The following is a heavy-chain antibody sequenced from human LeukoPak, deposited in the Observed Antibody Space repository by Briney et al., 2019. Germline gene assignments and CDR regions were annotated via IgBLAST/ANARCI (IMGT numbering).Heavy chain of an antibody. J-gene: IGHJ6*03. V-gene: IGHV4-59*12. CDR2: IYYSGST. CDR1: GGSISSYY. D-gene: IGHD6-19*01. Sequence: SETLSLTCTVSGGSISSYYWSWIRQPPGKGLGWIGYIYYSGSTNYNPSLKSRVTISVDTSKNQFSLKLSSVTAADTAVYYCARDHPPVAGYYYYYMDVWGKGTTVTISS. CDR3: ARDHPPVAGYYYYYMDV.